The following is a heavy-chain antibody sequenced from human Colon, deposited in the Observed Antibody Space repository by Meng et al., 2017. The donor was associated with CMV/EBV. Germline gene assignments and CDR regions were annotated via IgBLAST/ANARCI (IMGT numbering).Heavy chain of an antibody. Sequence: GGSLRLSCAASGFTFSRYSMNWLCQAPGKGLEWVSSISSGSSFIYYPDSVRGRFTISRDDATNSLYLQMNSLRVEDTAVYYCTRDRLEGDYSGPGYWGQGTLVTVSS. J-gene: IGHJ4*02. CDR2: ISSGSSFI. D-gene: IGHD2-15*01. CDR3: TRDRLEGDYSGPGY. V-gene: IGHV3-21*01. CDR1: GFTFSRYS.